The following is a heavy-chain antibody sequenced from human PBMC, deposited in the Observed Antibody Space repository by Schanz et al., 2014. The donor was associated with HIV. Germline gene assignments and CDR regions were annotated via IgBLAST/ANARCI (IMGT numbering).Heavy chain of an antibody. CDR3: ARSWSCSGVSCNPFDY. D-gene: IGHD2-15*01. CDR1: AYSFSGYY. J-gene: IGHJ4*02. Sequence: QVQLVQSGAEVKKPGASVTVSCKASAYSFSGYYIHWVRQAPGQGLEWMGWINSDNGTNYAQEFQGRVTMTRDTSIGTAYMELRSLRADDTAVYYCARSWSCSGVSCNPFDYWGQGTLVTVSS. CDR2: INSDNGT. V-gene: IGHV1-2*02.